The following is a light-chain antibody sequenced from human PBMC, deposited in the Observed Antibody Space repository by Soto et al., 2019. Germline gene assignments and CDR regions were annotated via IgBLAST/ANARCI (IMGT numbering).Light chain of an antibody. CDR2: DAS. J-gene: IGKJ4*01. CDR1: QSITNY. Sequence: DILLTQSPSTLSASAGDRVTITCKASQSITNYLTWYQQKPGKAPKLLIYDASNLATGVPSRFSGSGSGTDFTFTISSLQPEDIAAYYCQQYGSLRLTFGGGTKVEIK. CDR3: QQYGSLRLT. V-gene: IGKV1-33*01.